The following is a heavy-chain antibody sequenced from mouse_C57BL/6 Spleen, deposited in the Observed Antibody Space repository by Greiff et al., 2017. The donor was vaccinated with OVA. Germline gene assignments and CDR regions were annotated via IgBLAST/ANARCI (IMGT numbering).Heavy chain of an antibody. CDR1: GFTFSSYA. CDR2: ISDGGSYT. V-gene: IGHV5-4*01. CDR3: ARALTGTGFAY. Sequence: EVQVVESGGGLVKPGGSLKLSCAASGFTFSSYAMSWVRQTPEKRLEWVATISDGGSYTYYPDNVKGRFTISRDNAKNHLYLQMIHLKSEDTAMYYCARALTGTGFAYWGQGTLVTVSA. J-gene: IGHJ3*01. D-gene: IGHD4-1*01.